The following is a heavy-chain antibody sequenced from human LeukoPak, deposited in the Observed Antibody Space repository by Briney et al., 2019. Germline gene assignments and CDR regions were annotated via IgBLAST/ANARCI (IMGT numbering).Heavy chain of an antibody. CDR2: ISETGRST. V-gene: IGHV3-23*01. J-gene: IGHJ4*02. CDR3: AREGILWFGESFDY. CDR1: GFTFSTFA. Sequence: GGSLRLSCVASGFTFSTFAMNWVRQTPGKGLEWVSTISETGRSTYYADSVKGQFTISRDNSKNTLYLQMNSLRAEDTAVYYCAREGILWFGESFDYWGQGTLVTVSS. D-gene: IGHD3-10*01.